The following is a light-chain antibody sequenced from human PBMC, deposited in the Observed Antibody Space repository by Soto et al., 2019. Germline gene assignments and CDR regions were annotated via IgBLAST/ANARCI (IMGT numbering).Light chain of an antibody. CDR3: SSYKSSSTLPYV. CDR2: DVN. J-gene: IGLJ1*01. CDR1: SSDVGGYNL. Sequence: QSALTQPASVSGSPGQSITISCTGTSSDVGGYNLVSWYQQYPDKAPKLMIFDVNTRPSGVSNCFSGSKSGNTASLTISGLQAEDEADYYCSSYKSSSTLPYVFGTGTKLTVL. V-gene: IGLV2-14*01.